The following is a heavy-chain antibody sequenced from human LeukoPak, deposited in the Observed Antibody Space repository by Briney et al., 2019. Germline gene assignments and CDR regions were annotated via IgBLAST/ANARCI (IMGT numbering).Heavy chain of an antibody. J-gene: IGHJ4*02. CDR2: INHSGST. V-gene: IGHV4-34*01. Sequence: PSETLSLTCAVYGGSFSGYYWSWIRQPPGKGLEWIGEINHSGSTNYNPSLKSRVTISVDTSKNQFSLKLSSVTAADTAVYYCARGSKNSYYYGSGRAHYFDYWGQGTLVTVSS. CDR1: GGSFSGYY. D-gene: IGHD3-10*01. CDR3: ARGSKNSYYYGSGRAHYFDY.